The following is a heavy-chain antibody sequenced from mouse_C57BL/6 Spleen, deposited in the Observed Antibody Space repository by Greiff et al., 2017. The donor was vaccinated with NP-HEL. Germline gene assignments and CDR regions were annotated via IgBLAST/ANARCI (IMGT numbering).Heavy chain of an antibody. CDR3: AIDDGYYNFDY. V-gene: IGHV1-52*01. Sequence: QVQLKQPGAELVRPGSSVKLSCKASGYTFTSYWMHWVKQRPIQGLEWIGNIDPSDSETHYNQKFKDKATLTVDKSSSTAYMQLSSLTSEDSAVYYCAIDDGYYNFDYWGQGTTLTVSS. CDR1: GYTFTSYW. J-gene: IGHJ2*01. CDR2: IDPSDSET. D-gene: IGHD2-3*01.